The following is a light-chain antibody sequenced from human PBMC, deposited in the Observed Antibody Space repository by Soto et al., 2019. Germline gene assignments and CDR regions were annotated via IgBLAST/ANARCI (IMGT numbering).Light chain of an antibody. CDR3: HHYGSSPRT. CDR2: GAS. Sequence: EIVLPQSPGTLSLSPGERATLSCRASQSVSFSFLAWYKQKPGQAPRLLIYGASSRATGIPDRFSGSGSGTYFPLTISTLEPEDFAVYYCHHYGSSPRTFGQGTKLEIK. J-gene: IGKJ2*01. CDR1: QSVSFSF. V-gene: IGKV3-20*01.